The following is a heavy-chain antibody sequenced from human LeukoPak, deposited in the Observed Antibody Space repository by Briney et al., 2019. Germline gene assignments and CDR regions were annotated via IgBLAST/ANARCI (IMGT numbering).Heavy chain of an antibody. CDR2: MNPNSGNT. CDR1: GYTLTSYD. D-gene: IGHD6-13*01. Sequence: ASVKVSCKASGYTLTSYDINWVRQATGQGLEWMGWMNPNSGNTGYAQEFQGRVTMTRNTSISTAYMELSSLRSEDTAVYYCARGGSSWYSQMARYYWGQGTLVTVSS. CDR3: ARGGSSWYSQMARYY. V-gene: IGHV1-8*01. J-gene: IGHJ4*02.